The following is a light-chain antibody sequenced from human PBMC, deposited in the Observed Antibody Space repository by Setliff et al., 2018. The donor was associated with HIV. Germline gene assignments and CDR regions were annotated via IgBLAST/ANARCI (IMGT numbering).Light chain of an antibody. CDR2: DVS. V-gene: IGLV2-14*01. J-gene: IGLJ1*01. CDR3: SSSRSSTIEV. Sequence: QSVLTQPASVSGSPGQSITISCTGTSSDVGGYNYVSWYQQHPGKAPKLMIYDVSKRPSGVSDRFSGSKSGNTASLTISGLQAEDEADYYCSSSRSSTIEVFGTGTKVTDL. CDR1: SSDVGGYNY.